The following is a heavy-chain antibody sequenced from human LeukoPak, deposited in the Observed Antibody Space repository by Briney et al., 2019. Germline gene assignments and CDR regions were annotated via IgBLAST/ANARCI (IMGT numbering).Heavy chain of an antibody. CDR3: ARAHGSGWYGYYFDY. Sequence: SETLSLTCTVSGGSISSYYWSWIRQPPGKGLEWIGYIYYSGSTYYNPSLKSRVTISVDTSKNQFSLKLSSVTAADTAVYYCARAHGSGWYGYYFDYWGQGTLVTVSS. V-gene: IGHV4-59*06. CDR1: GGSISSYY. J-gene: IGHJ4*02. CDR2: IYYSGST. D-gene: IGHD6-19*01.